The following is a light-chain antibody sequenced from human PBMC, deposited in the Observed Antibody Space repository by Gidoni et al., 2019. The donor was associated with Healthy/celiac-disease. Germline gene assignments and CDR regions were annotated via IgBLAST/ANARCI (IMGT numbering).Light chain of an antibody. J-gene: IGKJ2*01. Sequence: DSQMTKSPSTLSASVGDRVAITCRASQSISSWLAWYQQKPGKAQKLLIYKASSLESGVPSRFSGSGSGTEFTLTISSLQPDDFATYYCQQYNSYSRVYTFGQGTKLEIK. V-gene: IGKV1-5*03. CDR1: QSISSW. CDR3: QQYNSYSRVYT. CDR2: KAS.